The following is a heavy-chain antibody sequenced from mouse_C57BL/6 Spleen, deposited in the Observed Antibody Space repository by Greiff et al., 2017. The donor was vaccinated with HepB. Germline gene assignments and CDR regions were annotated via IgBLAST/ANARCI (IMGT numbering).Heavy chain of an antibody. Sequence: EVMLVESGGGLVKPGGSLKLSCAASGFTFSDYGMHWVRQAPEKGLEWVAYISSGSSTIYYADTVKGRFTISRDDAKNTLFLQMTSLRSEDTAMYYCARDLGRAMDYWGQGTSVTVSS. CDR2: ISSGSSTI. CDR3: ARDLGRAMDY. V-gene: IGHV5-17*01. J-gene: IGHJ4*01. CDR1: GFTFSDYG. D-gene: IGHD4-1*01.